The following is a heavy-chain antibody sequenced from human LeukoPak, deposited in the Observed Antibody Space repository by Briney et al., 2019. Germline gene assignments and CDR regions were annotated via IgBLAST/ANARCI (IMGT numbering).Heavy chain of an antibody. J-gene: IGHJ4*02. Sequence: GGSLRLSCAASGFTFSSYSMNWVRQAPGKGLEWVSSISSSSSYIYYADSVKGRFTISRDNAKNSLYLQMNSLRAEDTAVYYCARDALLWFGELFPFDYWGQGTLVTVSS. V-gene: IGHV3-21*01. CDR1: GFTFSSYS. CDR3: ARDALLWFGELFPFDY. CDR2: ISSSSSYI. D-gene: IGHD3-10*01.